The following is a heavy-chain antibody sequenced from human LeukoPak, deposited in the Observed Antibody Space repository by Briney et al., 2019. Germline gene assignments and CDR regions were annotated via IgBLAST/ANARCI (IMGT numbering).Heavy chain of an antibody. D-gene: IGHD3-22*01. Sequence: TPSEILSLTCTVSGGSISSYYWSWIRQPPGKGLEWIGYIYYSESTYYYNPSLKSRVTMSVDTSKNQFSLKLSSVTAADTAVYYCARQYYYEGRGPFQHWGQGTLVTVSS. J-gene: IGHJ1*01. CDR1: GGSISSYY. V-gene: IGHV4-59*08. CDR2: IYYSESTY. CDR3: ARQYYYEGRGPFQH.